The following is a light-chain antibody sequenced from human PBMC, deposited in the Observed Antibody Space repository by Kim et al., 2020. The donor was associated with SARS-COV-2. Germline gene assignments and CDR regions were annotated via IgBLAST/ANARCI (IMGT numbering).Light chain of an antibody. V-gene: IGLV7-43*01. CDR3: LLYYGGAQV. CDR2: SIR. CDR1: TGAVTSGYY. J-gene: IGLJ2*01. Sequence: PGGTVTLTCASSTGAVTSGYYPNWCKQKPGQAPRALIYSIRNKHAWTPARFSGSLLGGKAALTLSGVQPEDEAEYYCLLYYGGAQVFGGGTQLTVL.